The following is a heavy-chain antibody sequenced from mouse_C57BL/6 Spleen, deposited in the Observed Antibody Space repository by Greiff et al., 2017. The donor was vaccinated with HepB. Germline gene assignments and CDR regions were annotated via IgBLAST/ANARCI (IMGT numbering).Heavy chain of an antibody. V-gene: IGHV1-72*01. CDR1: GYTFTSYW. CDR3: ARNNPIWYFDD. Sequence: VQLQQSGAELVKPGASVKLSCKASGYTFTSYWMHWVKQRPGRGLEWIGWIDPNSGGTKYNEKFTSKATLTVDKPSSTAYMQLSSLTSEDSAVYYCARNNPIWYFDDWGTGTTVTVSS. J-gene: IGHJ1*03. CDR2: IDPNSGGT. D-gene: IGHD6-1*01.